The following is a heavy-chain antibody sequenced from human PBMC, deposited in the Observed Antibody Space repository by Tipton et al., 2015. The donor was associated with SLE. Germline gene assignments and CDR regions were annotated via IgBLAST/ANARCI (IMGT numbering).Heavy chain of an antibody. CDR3: ARDEYRYDATGYHLLGHFDF. CDR1: GGSISSSSYY. D-gene: IGHD3-22*01. Sequence: TLSLTCTVSGGSISSSSYYWGWIRQPPGKGLEWIGTNDYSGNTYYNPSLRSRVSISVDTSKNQFSLKLRSVTAADTAVYYCARDEYRYDATGYHLLGHFDFWGQGTLVTVSS. J-gene: IGHJ4*02. CDR2: NDYSGNT. V-gene: IGHV4-39*07.